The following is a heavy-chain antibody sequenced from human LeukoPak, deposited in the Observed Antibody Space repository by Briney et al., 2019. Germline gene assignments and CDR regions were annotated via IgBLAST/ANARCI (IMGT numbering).Heavy chain of an antibody. CDR3: AREWKFDSSGHYSTSGDY. J-gene: IGHJ4*02. V-gene: IGHV3-20*04. Sequence: GGSLRLSCAASGFTFDDYAMHWVRQAPGKGLEWVSGINWNGGSTGYADSVKGRFTISRDNAKNSLYLQMNSLRAEDTALYYCAREWKFDSSGHYSTSGDYWGQGTLVTVSS. CDR1: GFTFDDYA. CDR2: INWNGGST. D-gene: IGHD3-22*01.